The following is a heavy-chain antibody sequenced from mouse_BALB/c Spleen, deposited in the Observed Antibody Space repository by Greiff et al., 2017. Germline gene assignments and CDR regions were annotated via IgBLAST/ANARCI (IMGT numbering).Heavy chain of an antibody. Sequence: VQLKESGPELVKPGASMKISCKASGYSFTGYTMNWVKQSHGKNLEWIGLINPYNGGTSYNQKFKGKATLTVDKSSSTAYMELLSLTSEDSAVYYCARRDCGSSYVYFDVWGAGTTLTVSS. CDR2: INPYNGGT. V-gene: IGHV1-18*01. D-gene: IGHD1-1*01. CDR3: ARRDCGSSYVYFDV. CDR1: GYSFTGYT. J-gene: IGHJ1*01.